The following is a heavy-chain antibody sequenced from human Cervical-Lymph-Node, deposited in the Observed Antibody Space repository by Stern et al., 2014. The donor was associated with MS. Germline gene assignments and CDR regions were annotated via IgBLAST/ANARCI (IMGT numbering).Heavy chain of an antibody. CDR3: AKGDI. Sequence: VQLEESGGGVVQPGRSLRLSCAASGFTFRTYGMHWVRQAPGKGLEWVAVISIDGSIKYYADSVKGRFTILRDNAKNMLHLQMDSLGREDTAVYYCAKGDI. CDR2: ISIDGSIK. CDR1: GFTFRTYG. J-gene: IGHJ3*02. V-gene: IGHV3-30*18.